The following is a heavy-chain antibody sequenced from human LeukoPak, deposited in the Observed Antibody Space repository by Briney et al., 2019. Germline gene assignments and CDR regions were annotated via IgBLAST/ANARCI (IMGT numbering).Heavy chain of an antibody. CDR1: GFTFSSYT. J-gene: IGHJ4*02. V-gene: IGHV3-23*01. Sequence: QSGGSLRLSCAASGFTFSSYTMSWVRQAPGKGLEWVSAISRSGGSTYYADSVKGRFTISRDNSKNTLYLQMNSLRAEDTAVYYCANYRSRFGESNPQYFDYWGQGTLVTVSS. CDR2: ISRSGGST. D-gene: IGHD3-10*01. CDR3: ANYRSRFGESNPQYFDY.